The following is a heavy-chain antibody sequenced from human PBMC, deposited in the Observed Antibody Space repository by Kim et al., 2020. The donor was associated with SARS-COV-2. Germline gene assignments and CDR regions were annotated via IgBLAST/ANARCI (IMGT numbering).Heavy chain of an antibody. CDR3: VRAHQVGATKLIVGY. CDR2: ISYDGSNK. CDR1: GFTFSSYA. V-gene: IGHV3-30*04. D-gene: IGHD1-26*01. Sequence: GGSLRLSCAASGFTFSSYAMHWVRQAPGKGLEWVAVISYDGSNKYYVDSVKGRFTISRDNSKNTLYLQMNSLRAEDTAVYYCVRAHQVGATKLIVGYWGQGTLVTVSS. J-gene: IGHJ4*02.